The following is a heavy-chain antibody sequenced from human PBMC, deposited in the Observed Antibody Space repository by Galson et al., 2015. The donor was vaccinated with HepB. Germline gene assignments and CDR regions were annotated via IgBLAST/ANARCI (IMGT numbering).Heavy chain of an antibody. D-gene: IGHD2-15*01. J-gene: IGHJ6*02. CDR1: GFTFSSYA. CDR2: ISYDGSNK. CDR3: ARRSGVFAVFDTYCSGGSCYSDYGMDV. V-gene: IGHV3-30-3*01. Sequence: SLRLSCAASGFTFSSYAMHWVRQAPGKGLEWVAVISYDGSNKYYADSVKGRFTISRDNSKNTLYLQMNSLRAEDTAVYYCARRSGVFAVFDTYCSGGSCYSDYGMDVWGQGTTVTVSS.